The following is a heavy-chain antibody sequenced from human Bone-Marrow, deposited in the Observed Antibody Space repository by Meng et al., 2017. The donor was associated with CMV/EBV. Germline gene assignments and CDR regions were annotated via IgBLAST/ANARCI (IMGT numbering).Heavy chain of an antibody. CDR3: ARARVPAADYYYYGMDV. D-gene: IGHD2-2*01. Sequence: SVKVSCKASGGTFSSYTISWVRQAPGQGLEWMGRIIPILGIANYAQKFQGRVTITADKSTSTAYMELSSLRSEDTAVYYCARARVPAADYYYYGMDVWGQGTTVTVSS. J-gene: IGHJ6*02. CDR2: IIPILGIA. CDR1: GGTFSSYT. V-gene: IGHV1-69*02.